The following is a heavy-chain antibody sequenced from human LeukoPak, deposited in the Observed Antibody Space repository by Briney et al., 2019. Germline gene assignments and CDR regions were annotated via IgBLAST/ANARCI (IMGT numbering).Heavy chain of an antibody. J-gene: IGHJ3*01. CDR3: ATDSSGWSDDSFDF. Sequence: SVQVSCKASGYMFTDYYIHWVRQAPGQGLEWMGWINPSSGGTNYAQKFQGRVTMTRDTSISTAYMELSSLTSDDTAVYYCATDSSGWSDDSFDFWGQGTMVTVSS. V-gene: IGHV1-2*02. CDR1: GYMFTDYY. CDR2: INPSSGGT. D-gene: IGHD6-19*01.